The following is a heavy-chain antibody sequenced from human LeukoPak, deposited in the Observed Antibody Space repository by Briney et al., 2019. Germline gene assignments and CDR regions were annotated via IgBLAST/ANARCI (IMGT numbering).Heavy chain of an antibody. CDR1: GGSISSGSYY. CDR3: AREGAVGATLTVDY. J-gene: IGHJ4*02. D-gene: IGHD1-26*01. V-gene: IGHV4-61*02. CDR2: IYTSGST. Sequence: SETLSLTCTVSGGSISSGSYYWSWIRQPAGKGLEWIGRIYTSGSTNYNPSLKSRVTISVDTSKNQFSLKLSSVTAADTAVYYCAREGAVGATLTVDYWGQGTLVTVSS.